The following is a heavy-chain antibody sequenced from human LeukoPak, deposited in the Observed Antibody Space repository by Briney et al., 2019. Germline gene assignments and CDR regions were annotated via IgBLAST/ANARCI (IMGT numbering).Heavy chain of an antibody. V-gene: IGHV4-39*07. D-gene: IGHD2-15*01. CDR1: GGSLSTSNYY. J-gene: IGHJ3*02. Sequence: SETLSLTCTVSGGSLSTSNYYWGWLRQPPGTGLEWLGNIFYSGSTYYSPSLKRRVTISLDTSRNQFSLKLNSVTAADTAVYYCARFCSGGSCYRDAFDIWGQGTMVTVSS. CDR2: IFYSGST. CDR3: ARFCSGGSCYRDAFDI.